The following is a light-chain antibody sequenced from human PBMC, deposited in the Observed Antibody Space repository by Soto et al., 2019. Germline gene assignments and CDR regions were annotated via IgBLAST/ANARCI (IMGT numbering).Light chain of an antibody. CDR1: SSDVGGYNY. CDR3: SSYTSSTAYV. Sequence: QSVLTQPASVSGSPGRSITISCAGTSSDVGGYNYVSWYQLHPGKAPKLILYEVTNRPSGVSDRFSGSKSGNTASLTISGLQAEDEADYYCSSYTSSTAYVLGTGTKVT. V-gene: IGLV2-14*01. CDR2: EVT. J-gene: IGLJ1*01.